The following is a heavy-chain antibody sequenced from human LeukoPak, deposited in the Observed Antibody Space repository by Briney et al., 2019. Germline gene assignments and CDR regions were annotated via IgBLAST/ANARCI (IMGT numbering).Heavy chain of an antibody. CDR2: ISYDGSNK. CDR1: GFTFSSYA. Sequence: GGSLRLSCAASGFTFSSYAMHWVRQAPGKGLEWVAVISYDGSNKYYADSVKGRFTISRDNSKNTLYLQMNSLRAEDTAVYYCAKDQFVAVAAHYFDYWGQGTLVTVSS. CDR3: AKDQFVAVAAHYFDY. J-gene: IGHJ4*02. V-gene: IGHV3-30-3*01. D-gene: IGHD6-19*01.